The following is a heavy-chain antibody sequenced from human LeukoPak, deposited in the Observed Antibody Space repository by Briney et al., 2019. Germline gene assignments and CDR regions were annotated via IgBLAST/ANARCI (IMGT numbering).Heavy chain of an antibody. J-gene: IGHJ4*02. CDR2: INSDGRST. CDR3: AKSMVRGVISGFDC. D-gene: IGHD3-10*01. V-gene: IGHV3-74*01. CDR1: GFTFSTYW. Sequence: PGGSLRLSCAASGFTFSTYWMHWVRQAPGKGLVWASRINSDGRSTSYADSVKGRFTISRDNSKNTLYLQMNSLRAEDTAVYYCAKSMVRGVISGFDCWGQGTLVTVSS.